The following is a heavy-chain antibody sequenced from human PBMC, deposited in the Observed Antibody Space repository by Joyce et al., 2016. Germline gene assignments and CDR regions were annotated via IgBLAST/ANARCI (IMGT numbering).Heavy chain of an antibody. V-gene: IGHV3-7*04. J-gene: IGHJ4*02. CDR3: ARGPSYCSGNSCYLAH. D-gene: IGHD2-2*01. CDR2: IKADGRER. CDR1: GFSFNTFW. Sequence: EVQLVESGGALVQPGGSLRLSCAAFGFSFNTFWMTWVRQARGKRLEWGDNIKADGRERFYPYSVKGRFTVSRDNAENSLYLQMNSLRAEDTAVYYCARGPSYCSGNSCYLAHWGQGTLVTVSS.